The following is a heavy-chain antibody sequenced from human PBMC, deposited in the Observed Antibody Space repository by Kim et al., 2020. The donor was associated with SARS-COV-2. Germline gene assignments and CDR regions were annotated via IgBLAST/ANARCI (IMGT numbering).Heavy chain of an antibody. CDR1: GYTFTSYA. D-gene: IGHD6-19*01. CDR3: ARETSAGIAVAGTFYY. CDR2: INAGNGNT. Sequence: ASVKVSCKASGYTFTSYAMHWVRQAPGQRLEWMGWINAGNGNTKYSQKFQGRVTITRDTSASTAYMELSSLRSEDTAVYYCARETSAGIAVAGTFYYWGQGTLVTVSS. J-gene: IGHJ4*02. V-gene: IGHV1-3*01.